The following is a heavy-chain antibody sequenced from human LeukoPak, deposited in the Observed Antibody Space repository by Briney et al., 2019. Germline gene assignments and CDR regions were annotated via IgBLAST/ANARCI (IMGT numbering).Heavy chain of an antibody. D-gene: IGHD3-10*01. J-gene: IGHJ4*02. CDR2: YSGST. CDR3: ARRITMVRGVQGGYYFDY. V-gene: IGHV4-59*08. Sequence: YSGSTNSNPSLNSRVTISVDTSKTQFSLKLSSVTAADTAVYYCARRITMVRGVQGGYYFDYWGQGTLVTVSS.